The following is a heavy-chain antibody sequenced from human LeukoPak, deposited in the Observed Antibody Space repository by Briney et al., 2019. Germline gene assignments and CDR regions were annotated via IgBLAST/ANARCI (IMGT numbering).Heavy chain of an antibody. D-gene: IGHD1-26*01. CDR3: AKDYEPLVGVHRWGDWFDP. CDR1: EFTVSSNY. CDR2: IYSGGST. V-gene: IGHV3-53*01. J-gene: IGHJ5*02. Sequence: GGSLRLSCAASEFTVSSNYMSWVRQAPGEGLEWVSVIYSGGSTYYTDSVKGRLTISRDNSKNTLYLQMNSLRAEDTAVYYCAKDYEPLVGVHRWGDWFDPWGQGTLVTVSS.